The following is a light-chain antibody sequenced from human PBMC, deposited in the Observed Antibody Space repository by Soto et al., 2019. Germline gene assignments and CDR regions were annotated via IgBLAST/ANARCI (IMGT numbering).Light chain of an antibody. CDR1: QSVGSNY. Sequence: EIVLTQFPGTLSLSPGERATLSCRASQSVGSNYLAWYQQRPGQPPNLLIFGASHRAPDIPDRFSGSGSGTVFTLTISRLEPEDFAVYYCQQYGSSIQTFGQGTKVEIK. CDR3: QQYGSSIQT. CDR2: GAS. J-gene: IGKJ1*01. V-gene: IGKV3-20*01.